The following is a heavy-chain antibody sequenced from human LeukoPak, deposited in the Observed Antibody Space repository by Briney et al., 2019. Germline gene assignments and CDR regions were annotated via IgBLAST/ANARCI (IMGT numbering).Heavy chain of an antibody. CDR1: GFTFSSYS. CDR2: IWYDGSHT. D-gene: IGHD2-2*01. V-gene: IGHV3-30*02. CDR3: AKDPLGYCTSASCRYLDS. J-gene: IGHJ5*01. Sequence: GGSLRLSCAASGFTFSSYSMHWVRQVPGKGLEWVAFIWYDGSHTYYADSVKGRFTISRDNSKNTLYLQMNSLRAEDTAVFYCAKDPLGYCTSASCRYLDSWGQGTLVTVSS.